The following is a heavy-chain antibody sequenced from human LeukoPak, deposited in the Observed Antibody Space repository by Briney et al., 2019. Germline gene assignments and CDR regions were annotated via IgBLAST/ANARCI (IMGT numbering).Heavy chain of an antibody. J-gene: IGHJ4*02. CDR1: GGSISSYY. CDR2: TYSSGST. Sequence: SETLSLTCTVSGGSISSYYWSWIRQPAGKGLEWIGRTYSSGSTNYNPSLKSRVTVSVDTSKNQFSLKLSSVTAADTGVYYCARESVRPYFDYWGQGTLVTVSS. CDR3: ARESVRPYFDY. D-gene: IGHD2-8*01. V-gene: IGHV4-4*07.